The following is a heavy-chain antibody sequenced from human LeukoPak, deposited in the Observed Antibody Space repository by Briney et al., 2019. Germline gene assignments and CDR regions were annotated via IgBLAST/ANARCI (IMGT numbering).Heavy chain of an antibody. V-gene: IGHV3-23*01. CDR3: AKAMTSSTYYFDG. D-gene: IGHD3-9*01. CDR2: ISLNDGTT. J-gene: IGHJ4*02. CDR1: GFTFRSYA. Sequence: PGGSLTLSCTASGFTFRSYAMNWVRQAPGKGLEWVSVISLNDGTTYYADSVRGRFTISRDNSKNTLFLQMNGLRADDTAIYCCAKAMTSSTYYFDGWGQGTLVTVSS.